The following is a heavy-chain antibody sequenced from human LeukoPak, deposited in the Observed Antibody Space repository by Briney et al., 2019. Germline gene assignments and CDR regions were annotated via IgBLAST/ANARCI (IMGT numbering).Heavy chain of an antibody. D-gene: IGHD6-13*01. CDR3: ARDQSLIAAVDY. CDR1: GFTFSSYA. Sequence: PGGSLRLSCAASGFTFSSYAMHWVRQAPGKGLEWVAVISYDGSNKYYADSVKGRFTISRDNSKNTLYLQMNSLRAEDTAVYYCARDQSLIAAVDYWGQGTLVTVSS. V-gene: IGHV3-30*04. CDR2: ISYDGSNK. J-gene: IGHJ4*02.